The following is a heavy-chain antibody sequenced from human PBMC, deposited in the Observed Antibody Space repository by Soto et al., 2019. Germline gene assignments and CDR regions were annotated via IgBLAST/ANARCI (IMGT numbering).Heavy chain of an antibody. CDR3: ARSSYGSGSYLVDP. V-gene: IGHV2-26*01. CDR2: IFSNDEK. J-gene: IGHJ5*02. CDR1: GFSLSNARVG. Sequence: QVTLKESGPVLVKPTETLTLTCTVSGFSLSNARVGVSWIRQPPGKALEWLAHIFSNDEKSYITSLRNRLTIPKDISNSQVVLTMTHMDPVDTATYYCARSSYGSGSYLVDPWGQGTLVTVSS. D-gene: IGHD3-10*01.